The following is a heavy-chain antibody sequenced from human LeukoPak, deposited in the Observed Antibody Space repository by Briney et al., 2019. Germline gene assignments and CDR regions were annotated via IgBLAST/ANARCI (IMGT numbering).Heavy chain of an antibody. D-gene: IGHD6-19*01. CDR1: GYTSTGYY. Sequence: GASVKVSCKASGYTSTGYYIHWLRQAPGQGLEWMGWIDPPSGATNYAQKFQDTVTMTRDRSIGTAYMEVRRLKSDDTAVYYCARSGFSTGFYMDFWGQGTLVPVSS. CDR3: ARSGFSTGFYMDF. J-gene: IGHJ4*02. V-gene: IGHV1-2*02. CDR2: IDPPSGAT.